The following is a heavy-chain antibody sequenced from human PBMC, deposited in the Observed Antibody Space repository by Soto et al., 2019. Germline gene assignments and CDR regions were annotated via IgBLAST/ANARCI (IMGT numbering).Heavy chain of an antibody. J-gene: IGHJ4*02. Sequence: QVQLVQSGAEVKEPGASVKVSCRASGYTFANYDINWLRQAAGQGLEWMGWMSPSSGDTGYAKKFQGRVTMTRDTSINTAYVELSSLRSEDTALYYCARGVDAGVDYWGQGTLVTVSS. CDR1: GYTFANYD. CDR3: ARGVDAGVDY. V-gene: IGHV1-8*01. CDR2: MSPSSGDT. D-gene: IGHD3-10*01.